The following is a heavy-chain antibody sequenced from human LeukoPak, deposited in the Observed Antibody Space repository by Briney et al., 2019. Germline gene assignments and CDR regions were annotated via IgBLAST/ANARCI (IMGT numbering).Heavy chain of an antibody. D-gene: IGHD3-22*01. Sequence: GSLRLSCAASGFTFSSYGMSWVRQAPGKGLEWVSAISGSGGSTYYADSVKGRFTISRDNSKNTLYLQMNSLRAEDTAVYYCAKARVPPTYYYDSSGQYYFDYWGQGTLVTVSS. CDR2: ISGSGGST. J-gene: IGHJ4*02. CDR3: AKARVPPTYYYDSSGQYYFDY. CDR1: GFTFSSYG. V-gene: IGHV3-23*01.